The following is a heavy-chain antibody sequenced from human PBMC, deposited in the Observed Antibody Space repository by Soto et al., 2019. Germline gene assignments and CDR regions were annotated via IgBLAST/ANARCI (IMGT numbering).Heavy chain of an antibody. D-gene: IGHD3-3*01. CDR2: SSYNGGT. J-gene: IGHJ6*02. CDR3: ARTDFWSGYQYYGMDV. CDR1: TDSSSFTNSY. V-gene: IGHV4-39*07. Sequence: SETLSLTCTVSTDSSSFTNSYWGWIRQPPGKGLQWIGSSSYNGGTFYNPSLKGRVVISFDTSKKQSSLQVTSVTAADTAMYYCARTDFWSGYQYYGMDVWGQGTTVTVSS.